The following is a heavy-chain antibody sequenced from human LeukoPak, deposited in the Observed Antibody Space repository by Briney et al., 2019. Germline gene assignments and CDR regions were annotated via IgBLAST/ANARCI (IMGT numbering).Heavy chain of an antibody. CDR1: RCWW. D-gene: IGHD3-22*01. CDR2: IYYSGST. V-gene: IGHV4-39*01. CDR3: ARHSSSSGYYPRPIDY. Sequence: RCWWSGCLHQPPGKGLEWIGSIYYSGSTYYNPSLKSRVTISVDTSKNQFSLKLSSVTAADTAVYYCARHSSSSGYYPRPIDYWGQGTLVTVSS. J-gene: IGHJ4*02.